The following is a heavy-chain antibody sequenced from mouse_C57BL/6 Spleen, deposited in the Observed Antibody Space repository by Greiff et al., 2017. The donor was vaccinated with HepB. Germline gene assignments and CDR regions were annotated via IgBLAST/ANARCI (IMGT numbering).Heavy chain of an antibody. J-gene: IGHJ3*01. CDR1: GYTFTDYY. D-gene: IGHD4-1*01. CDR3: AILTGPEAY. CDR2: INPYNGGT. V-gene: IGHV1-19*01. Sequence: EVQLQQSGPVLVKPGASVKMSCKASGYTFTDYYMNWVKQSHGKSLEWIGVINPYNGGTSYNQKFKGKATLTVDKSSSTAYMELNSLTSEDSAVYYCAILTGPEAYWGQGTLVTVSA.